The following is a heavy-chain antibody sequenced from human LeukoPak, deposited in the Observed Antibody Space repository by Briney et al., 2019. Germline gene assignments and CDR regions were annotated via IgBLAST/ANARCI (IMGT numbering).Heavy chain of an antibody. CDR2: INHSGST. D-gene: IGHD4-4*01. Sequence: SETLSLTCAVYGGSFSGYYWSWIRQPPGKGLEWIGEINHSGSTNYNPSLRSRVTISVDTSKKQFSLKLSSVTAADTAVYYCARSRVTTNWFDPWGQGNLVTVSS. V-gene: IGHV4-34*01. CDR3: ARSRVTTNWFDP. J-gene: IGHJ5*02. CDR1: GGSFSGYY.